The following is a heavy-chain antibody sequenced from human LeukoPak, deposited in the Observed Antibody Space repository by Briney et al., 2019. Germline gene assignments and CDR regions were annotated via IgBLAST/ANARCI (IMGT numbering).Heavy chain of an antibody. D-gene: IGHD3-10*01. CDR2: INPSSGGT. V-gene: IGHV1-2*02. CDR1: GYTFTGYY. Sequence: ASVKVSCKASGYTFTGYYMHWVRQAPGQGLEWMGWINPSSGGTNYAQKFQGRVTMTRDTSISTAYMELSRLRSDDTAVYYCARGFGELLPFDYWGQGTLVTVSS. J-gene: IGHJ4*02. CDR3: ARGFGELLPFDY.